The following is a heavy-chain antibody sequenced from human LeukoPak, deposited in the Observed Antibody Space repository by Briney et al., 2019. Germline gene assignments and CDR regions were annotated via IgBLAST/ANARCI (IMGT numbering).Heavy chain of an antibody. CDR3: AREGSDSAFDI. V-gene: IGHV4-30-2*01. CDR2: IYHSGST. D-gene: IGHD1-26*01. J-gene: IGHJ3*02. CDR1: GGSISSGGYY. Sequence: PSQTLSLTCTVSGGSISSGGYYWSWIRQPPGKGLEWIGYIYHSGSTYYNPSLKSRVTISVDRSKNQFSLKLSSVTAADTAVYYCAREGSDSAFDIWGQGTMVTVSS.